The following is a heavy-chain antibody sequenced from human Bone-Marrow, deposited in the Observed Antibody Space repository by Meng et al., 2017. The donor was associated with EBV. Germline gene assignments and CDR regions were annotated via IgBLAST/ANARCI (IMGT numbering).Heavy chain of an antibody. J-gene: IGHJ5*02. V-gene: IGHV2-5*02. Sequence: QITLEEAGPTLVHPTQALALSCTFCWFSPSTSGVGVGWIRQPPGKALVWLSLNYWDDDKRYSPSLNSRLTITKDTSKNQVVLTMTNMDPVDTATYYCAHRRLGYCSGGSCYSTGWFDPWGQGTLVTVSS. CDR2: NYWDDDK. D-gene: IGHD2-15*01. CDR1: WFSPSTSGVG. CDR3: AHRRLGYCSGGSCYSTGWFDP.